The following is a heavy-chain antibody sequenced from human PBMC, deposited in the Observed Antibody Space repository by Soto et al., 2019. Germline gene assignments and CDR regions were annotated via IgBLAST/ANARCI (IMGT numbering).Heavy chain of an antibody. CDR1: GFTFSDYY. CDR3: ARAANRDYDFWSGRYYFDY. CDR2: ISSSSSYT. J-gene: IGHJ4*02. Sequence: QVQLVESGGGLVKPGGSLRLSCAASGFTFSDYYMSWIRQAPGKGLEWVSYISSSSSYTNYVDSVKGRFTISRDNAKNTLYLQMNSLIAEDTAVYYCARAANRDYDFWSGRYYFDYWGQGTLVTVSS. D-gene: IGHD3-3*01. V-gene: IGHV3-11*06.